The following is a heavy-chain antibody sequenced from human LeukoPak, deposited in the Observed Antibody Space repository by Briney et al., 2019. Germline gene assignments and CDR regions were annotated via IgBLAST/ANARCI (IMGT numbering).Heavy chain of an antibody. CDR3: ARTESPGGNSDY. CDR2: ISAYNGNT. CDR1: GYTFTSYG. V-gene: IGHV1-18*01. D-gene: IGHD4-23*01. J-gene: IGHJ4*02. Sequence: ASVKVSCKASGYTFTSYGISWVRQAPGQGLELMGWISAYNGNTNYAQKLQGRVTMTTDTSTSTAYMELRSLRSDDTAVYYCARTESPGGNSDYWGQGTLVTVSS.